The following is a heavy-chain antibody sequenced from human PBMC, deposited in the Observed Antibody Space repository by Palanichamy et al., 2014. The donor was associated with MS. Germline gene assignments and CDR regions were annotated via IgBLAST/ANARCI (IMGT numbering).Heavy chain of an antibody. Sequence: VQLQESGPGLVKPSETLSLTCTVSGGSISSYYWSWIRQPPGKGLEWIGFIYYSGSTTYSPSLKSRVTISVDTSKNQLALKLSSVTAADTAVYYCARDGSGYCSNTNCHGWFDPWGQGTLVTVSS. V-gene: IGHV4-59*01. CDR1: GGSISSYY. CDR3: ARDGSGYCSNTNCHGWFDP. J-gene: IGHJ5*02. CDR2: IYYSGST. D-gene: IGHD2-2*01.